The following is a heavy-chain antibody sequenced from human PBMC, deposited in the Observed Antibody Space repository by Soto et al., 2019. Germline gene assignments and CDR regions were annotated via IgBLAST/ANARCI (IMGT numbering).Heavy chain of an antibody. D-gene: IGHD6-19*01. CDR3: AKDSPVDDSSGWYGYFQH. J-gene: IGHJ1*01. CDR1: GFTFSSYG. Sequence: GGSLRLSCAASGFTFSSYGMHWVRQAPGKGLEWVAVISYDGSNKYYADSVKGRFTISRDNSKNTLYLQMNSLRAEDTAVYYCAKDSPVDDSSGWYGYFQHWGQGTLVTVSS. V-gene: IGHV3-30*18. CDR2: ISYDGSNK.